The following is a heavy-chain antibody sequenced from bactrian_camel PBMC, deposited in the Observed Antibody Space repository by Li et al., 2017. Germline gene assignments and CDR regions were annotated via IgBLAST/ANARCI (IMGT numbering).Heavy chain of an antibody. D-gene: IGHD5*01. Sequence: VQLVESGGGSVQAGGSLRLSCVTSGTTYSNYCMGWYRQAPGNECELVSTISSDGSTYYADSVKGRFTISQDNAKNTVYLQMNSLKPEDTAVYYCAADLLPYGLGDGLCPEPIGYWGQGTQVTVS. J-gene: IGHJ6*01. CDR2: ISSDGST. CDR1: GTTYSNYC. CDR3: AADLLPYGLGDGLCPEPIGY. V-gene: IGHV3S53*01.